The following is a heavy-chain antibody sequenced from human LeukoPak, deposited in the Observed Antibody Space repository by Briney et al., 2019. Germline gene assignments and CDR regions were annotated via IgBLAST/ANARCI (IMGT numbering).Heavy chain of an antibody. Sequence: GASVKDSCKAAGGTYSSYAITWVRQAPGQGLEWMGGILPMTGTANYAQKFQGRVTIARGESTSTAYMELSSLRYEDTAVYYCATYGGNTAEYFQHWGQGALVSVSS. D-gene: IGHD4-23*01. V-gene: IGHV1-69*05. J-gene: IGHJ1*01. CDR1: GGTYSSYA. CDR3: ATYGGNTAEYFQH. CDR2: ILPMTGTA.